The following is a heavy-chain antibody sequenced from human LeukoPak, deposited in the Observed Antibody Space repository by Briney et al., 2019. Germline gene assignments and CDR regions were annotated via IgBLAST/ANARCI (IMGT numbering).Heavy chain of an antibody. D-gene: IGHD1-1*01. V-gene: IGHV6-1*01. CDR2: TYYRSTWYN. CDR1: GDSVSSNSVT. Sequence: SQTLSLTCAISGDSVSSNSVTWNWIRQSPSRGLEWLGRTYYRSTWYNDYAVSVRGRITVNPDTSKNQFSLHLNSVTPEDTAVYYCARKLTQYDCFDPWGQGILVTVSS. J-gene: IGHJ5*02. CDR3: ARKLTQYDCFDP.